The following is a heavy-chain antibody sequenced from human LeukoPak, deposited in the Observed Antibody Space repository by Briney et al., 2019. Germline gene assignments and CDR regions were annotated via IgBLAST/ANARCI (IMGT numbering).Heavy chain of an antibody. CDR1: GGTFISYA. V-gene: IGHV1-69*01. J-gene: IGHJ4*02. D-gene: IGHD5-24*01. CDR3: ARDQSRDGYKFDY. CDR2: IIPIFGTA. Sequence: SVKVSCKASGGTFISYAISWVRQAPGQGLEWMGGIIPIFGTANYAQKFQGRVTITADESTSTAYMELSSLRSEDTAVYYCARDQSRDGYKFDYWGQGTLVTVSS.